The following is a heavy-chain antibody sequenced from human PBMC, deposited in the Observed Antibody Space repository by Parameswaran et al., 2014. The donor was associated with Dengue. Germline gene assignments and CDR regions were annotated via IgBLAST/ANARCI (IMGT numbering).Heavy chain of an antibody. CDR2: IYSGGST. V-gene: IGHV3-53*03. CDR3: ARGDYVMDV. J-gene: IGHJ6*02. Sequence: WIRQPPGKGLEWVSVIYSGGSTYYADSVKGRFTISRDNSKNTLYLQMNSLRAEDTAVYYCARGDYVMDVWGQGTTVTVSS.